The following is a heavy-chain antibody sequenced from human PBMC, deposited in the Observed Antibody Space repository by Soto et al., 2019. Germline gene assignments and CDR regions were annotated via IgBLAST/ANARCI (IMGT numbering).Heavy chain of an antibody. J-gene: IGHJ4*02. CDR1: GYSFTSYW. V-gene: IGHV5-51*01. Sequence: DSLRISCKGSGYSFTSYWIGLVRQMPGKGLERMGIIYPGDSDTRYSPSFQGQVTISADKSITTTYLQWSSLKASDTAIYYCARLFDTSGWYDYWGQGTLVPVSA. CDR3: ARLFDTSGWYDY. D-gene: IGHD6-19*01. CDR2: IYPGDSDT.